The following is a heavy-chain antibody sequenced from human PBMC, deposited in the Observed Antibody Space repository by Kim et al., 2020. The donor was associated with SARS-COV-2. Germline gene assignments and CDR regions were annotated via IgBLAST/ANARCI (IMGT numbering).Heavy chain of an antibody. V-gene: IGHV4-31*03. CDR3: ARGAMVRELAFDI. J-gene: IGHJ3*02. CDR1: GGSISSGGYY. CDR2: IHYSGST. Sequence: SETLSLTCTVSGGSISSGGYYWSWIRQHPGKGLEWIGYIHYSGSTYYNPSLKSRVTISVDMSKSQFSLKLSSVTAADTAVYYCARGAMVRELAFDIWGQGTMVTVSS. D-gene: IGHD3-10*01.